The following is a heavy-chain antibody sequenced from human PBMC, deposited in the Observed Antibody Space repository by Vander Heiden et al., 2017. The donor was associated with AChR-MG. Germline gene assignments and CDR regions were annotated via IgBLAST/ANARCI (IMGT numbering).Heavy chain of an antibody. D-gene: IGHD2-2*01. J-gene: IGHJ4*02. V-gene: IGHV4-34*01. Sequence: QQWGAGLLKPSETLSLTCAVYGGSFSGYYWSWIRQPPGKGPEWIGEINHSGSTNYNPSLKSRVTISVDTSKNQFSLKLSSVTAADTAVYYCARVRCSSTSCTIDYWCQGTLVTVSS. CDR2: INHSGST. CDR1: GGSFSGYY. CDR3: ARVRCSSTSCTIDY.